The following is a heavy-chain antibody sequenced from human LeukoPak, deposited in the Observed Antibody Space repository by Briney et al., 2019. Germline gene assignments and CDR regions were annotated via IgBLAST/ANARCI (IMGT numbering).Heavy chain of an antibody. D-gene: IGHD4-23*01. CDR3: ARDGVPTVVTRNAFDI. Sequence: PGGSLRLSCAASGFTFSSYEMNWVRQAPGKELEWVSYISSSGSTIYYADSVKGRFTISRDNAKNSLYLQMNSLRAEDTAVYYCARDGVPTVVTRNAFDIWGQGTMVTVSS. J-gene: IGHJ3*02. V-gene: IGHV3-48*03. CDR2: ISSSGSTI. CDR1: GFTFSSYE.